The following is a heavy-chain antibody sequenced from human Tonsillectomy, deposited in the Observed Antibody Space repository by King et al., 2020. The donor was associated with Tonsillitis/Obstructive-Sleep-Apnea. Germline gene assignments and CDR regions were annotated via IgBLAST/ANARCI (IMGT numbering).Heavy chain of an antibody. V-gene: IGHV3-49*04. CDR2: IRSKAYGGTT. CDR1: GFTFGDYA. CDR3: TRVPYSNGPYYFDY. D-gene: IGHD5-18*01. Sequence: VQLVESGGGLVQPGRSLRLSCTASGFTFGDYAMSWVRQAPVKGLEWVGFIRSKAYGGTTKYAASVKGRFTIARDDSKSIAYLQMNSLKTEDTAVYYCTRVPYSNGPYYFDYWGQGTLVTVSS. J-gene: IGHJ4*02.